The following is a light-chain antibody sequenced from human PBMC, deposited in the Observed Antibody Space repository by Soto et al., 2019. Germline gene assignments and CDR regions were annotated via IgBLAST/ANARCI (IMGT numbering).Light chain of an antibody. CDR3: MQDLQSLT. CDR1: HILLYNSTYNY. J-gene: IGKJ5*01. CDR2: FGS. Sequence: IMMTLSPLHLPVTPGEPCSISSRPVHILLYNSTYNYLDWYVQKPGQSPQLLIYFGSNRAPGVPDRLSGSGSGTDFTLKINRVEAEDVGTYYCMQDLQSLTFGQGTRLELK. V-gene: IGKV2-28*01.